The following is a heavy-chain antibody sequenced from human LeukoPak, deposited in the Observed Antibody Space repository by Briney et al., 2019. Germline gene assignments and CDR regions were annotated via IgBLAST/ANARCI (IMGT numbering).Heavy chain of an antibody. CDR3: ARSERVKGIFDF. CDR1: GYIFTNNY. D-gene: IGHD1-1*01. Sequence: ASVKVSCKASGYIFTNNYMHWVRQAPGQGLEWMGWMNPNTGGTDFAQKFQGRVTLTRDTSLTTAYMDLTTLSSDDTAIYYCARSERVKGIFDFWGQGTLVTVSS. V-gene: IGHV1-2*02. J-gene: IGHJ4*02. CDR2: MNPNTGGT.